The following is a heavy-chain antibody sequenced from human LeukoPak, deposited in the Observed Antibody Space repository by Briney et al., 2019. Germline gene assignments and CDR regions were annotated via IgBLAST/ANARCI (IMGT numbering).Heavy chain of an antibody. CDR1: GFTFSSYE. D-gene: IGHD6-13*01. Sequence: GGSLRLSCAASGFTFSSYEMNWVRQAPGKGLEWVSYISSSGSTIDYADSVKGRFTISRDNAKNSLYLQMNSLRAEDTAVYYCARAMPQPGIAAAGPGGFDYWGQGTLVTVSS. CDR3: ARAMPQPGIAAAGPGGFDY. J-gene: IGHJ4*02. CDR2: ISSSGSTI. V-gene: IGHV3-48*03.